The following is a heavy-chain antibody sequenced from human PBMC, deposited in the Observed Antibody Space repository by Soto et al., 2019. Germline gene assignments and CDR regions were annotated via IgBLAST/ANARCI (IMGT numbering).Heavy chain of an antibody. V-gene: IGHV3-23*01. Sequence: EVQLLESGGGLVQPGGSLRLSCAASGFTFTSYAMSWVRQAPGKGLEWVSTITGSGDTTYYADSVKGRFTISRDNSKNSLFLQMIGLRADGTAVYYCVTYIAATLHSLQYWGQGTVVTVSS. CDR1: GFTFTSYA. J-gene: IGHJ4*02. CDR3: VTYIAATLHSLQY. D-gene: IGHD6-25*01. CDR2: ITGSGDTT.